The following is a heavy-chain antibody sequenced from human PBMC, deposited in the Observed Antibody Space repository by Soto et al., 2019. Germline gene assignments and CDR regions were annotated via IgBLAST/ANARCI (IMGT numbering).Heavy chain of an antibody. J-gene: IGHJ4*02. V-gene: IGHV3-64*04. CDR3: AREAGALKRQYFDY. D-gene: IGHD6-13*01. Sequence: PXGSLRISWLAAEFSFPTSLMYWVRQAPGKGLEFVSFISIDGGFRKYADSVKGRFTISRDNSKNTLYLEMTNMRTEDTAMYFCAREAGALKRQYFDYWGQGALVTVSS. CDR1: EFSFPTSL. CDR2: ISIDGGFR.